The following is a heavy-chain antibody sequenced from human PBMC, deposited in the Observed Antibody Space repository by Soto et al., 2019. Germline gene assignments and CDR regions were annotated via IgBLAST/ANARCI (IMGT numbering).Heavy chain of an antibody. D-gene: IGHD3-3*01. Sequence: QVQLVESGGGVVQPGRSLRLSCAASGFTFSSYAMHWVRQAPGKGLEWVAVISYDGSNKYYADSVKGRFTISRDNSKNTLYLQMNSLRAEDTAVYYCARGGTIFGVVIPPDYYYGMDVWGQGTTVTVSS. CDR3: ARGGTIFGVVIPPDYYYGMDV. CDR2: ISYDGSNK. CDR1: GFTFSSYA. V-gene: IGHV3-30-3*01. J-gene: IGHJ6*02.